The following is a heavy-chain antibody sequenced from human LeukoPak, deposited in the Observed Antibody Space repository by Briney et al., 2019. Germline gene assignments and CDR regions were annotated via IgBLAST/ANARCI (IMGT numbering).Heavy chain of an antibody. CDR3: VRSPIGASAY. V-gene: IGHV1-2*02. J-gene: IGHJ4*02. Sequence: ASVKIICKPSGYTFTDSYIHWVRQAPGVGLQWMGWISPNNGDTKYAEDFQDRVTMTRDTSISTAYMELTGLTPDDTAVYYCVRSPIGASAYWGRGTLVTVSS. CDR2: ISPNNGDT. CDR1: GYTFTDSY. D-gene: IGHD3-10*01.